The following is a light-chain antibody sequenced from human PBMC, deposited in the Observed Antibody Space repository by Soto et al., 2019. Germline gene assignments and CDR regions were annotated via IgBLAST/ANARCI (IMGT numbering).Light chain of an antibody. J-gene: IGKJ4*01. CDR2: DTS. CDR1: QSVSSY. CDR3: QQYNNWPRT. V-gene: IGKV3-15*01. Sequence: EIVLTQSPATLSLSPGERATLSCRASQSVSSYLAWYQQKPGQAPRLLIYDTSTRATGIPARFSGSGSGTEFTLTISSLQSEDFAVYHCQQYNNWPRTFGGGTTVEIK.